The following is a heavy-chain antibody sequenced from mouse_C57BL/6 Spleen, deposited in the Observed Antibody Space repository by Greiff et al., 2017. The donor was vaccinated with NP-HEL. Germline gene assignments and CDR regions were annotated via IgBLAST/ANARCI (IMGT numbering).Heavy chain of an antibody. D-gene: IGHD1-1*01. V-gene: IGHV1-9*01. CDR1: GYTFTGYW. CDR2: ILPGSGST. Sequence: VQLQQSGAELMKPGASVKLSCKATGYTFTGYWIEWVKQRPGHGLEWIGEILPGSGSTNYNEKFKGKATFTADTSSNTAYMQLSSLTTEDFAIYYCASDTTVVATRGFDYWGQGTTLTVSS. J-gene: IGHJ2*01. CDR3: ASDTTVVATRGFDY.